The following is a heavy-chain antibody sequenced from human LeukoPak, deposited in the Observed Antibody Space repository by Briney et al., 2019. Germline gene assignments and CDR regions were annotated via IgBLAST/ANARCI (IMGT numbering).Heavy chain of an antibody. CDR2: IYYSGST. J-gene: IGHJ4*02. CDR3: AGGTISGYDFYY. CDR1: GGFISSYY. V-gene: IGHV4-59*01. D-gene: IGHD5-12*01. Sequence: SETLSLTCTVSGGFISSYYWSWIRQPPGKGLEWIGYIYYSGSTNYNPSLKSRVTISVDTSKNQFSLKLSSVTAADTAVYYCAGGTISGYDFYYWGQGTLVTVSS.